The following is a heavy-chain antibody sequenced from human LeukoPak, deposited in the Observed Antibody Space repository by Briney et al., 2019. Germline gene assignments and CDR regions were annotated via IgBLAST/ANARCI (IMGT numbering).Heavy chain of an antibody. V-gene: IGHV4-59*01. D-gene: IGHD3-10*01. J-gene: IGHJ4*02. CDR2: IYYSGST. CDR3: ARGYNYGSGSYYS. CDR1: GGSISSYY. Sequence: PSETLSLTCTVSGGSISSYYWSWIRQPPGKGLEWIGYIYYSGSTNYSPSLKRRVTISVDTSKNQFSLKLSSVTAADTAVYYCARGYNYGSGSYYSWGQGTLVTVSS.